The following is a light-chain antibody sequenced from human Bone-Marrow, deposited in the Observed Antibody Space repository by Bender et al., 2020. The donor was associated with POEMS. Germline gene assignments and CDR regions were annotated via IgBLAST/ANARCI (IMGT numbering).Light chain of an antibody. CDR1: NLGDKY. V-gene: IGLV3-1*01. Sequence: SYELTQPPSVSVSPGQTATITCSGDNLGDKYASWYQQKPGQSPVLVLYQDTKRPSGTPERFPGSNSGNPAPLTISGTQPMDEADYFCQAWDSSTGVFGTGTKVTVL. J-gene: IGLJ1*01. CDR2: QDT. CDR3: QAWDSSTGV.